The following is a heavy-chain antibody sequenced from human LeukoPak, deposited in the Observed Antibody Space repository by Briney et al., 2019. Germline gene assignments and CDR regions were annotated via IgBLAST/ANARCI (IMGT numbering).Heavy chain of an antibody. V-gene: IGHV1-69*13. CDR3: ARWGLGIDAFDI. CDR1: GGTFSSYA. J-gene: IGHJ3*02. CDR2: IIPIFGTA. D-gene: IGHD7-27*01. Sequence: SVKVSCKASGGTFSSYAISWVRQAPGQGLEWMGGIIPIFGTANYAQKFQGRVTITADESTSTAYMELSSLRSENTAVYYCARWGLGIDAFDIWGQGTMVTVSS.